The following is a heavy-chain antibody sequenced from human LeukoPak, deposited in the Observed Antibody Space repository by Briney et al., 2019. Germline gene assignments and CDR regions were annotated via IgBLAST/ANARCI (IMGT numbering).Heavy chain of an antibody. J-gene: IGHJ4*02. D-gene: IGHD6-13*01. CDR1: GFTLSDHW. CDR3: ATDRDSSRQKRFDY. V-gene: IGHV3-74*03. Sequence: GGSLRLSCVASGFTLSDHWMYWVRQGPSRGLAHVSRVESDASRTTYADSVKGRFTISRDNAENSLYLQMNSLGAEDTAVYYCATDRDSSRQKRFDYWGQGTLVTVSS. CDR2: VESDASRT.